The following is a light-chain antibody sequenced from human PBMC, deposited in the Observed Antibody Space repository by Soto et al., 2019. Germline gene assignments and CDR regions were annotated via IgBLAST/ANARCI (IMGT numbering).Light chain of an antibody. CDR1: SSDVGGYNY. Sequence: CTGTSSDVGGYNYVSWYQQHPGKAPKLMIYEVSNRPSGVSNRFSGSKSGNTASLTISGLQAEDEADYYCSSYTSSITYVFGTGTKLTVL. CDR3: SSYTSSITYV. J-gene: IGLJ1*01. V-gene: IGLV2-14*01. CDR2: EVS.